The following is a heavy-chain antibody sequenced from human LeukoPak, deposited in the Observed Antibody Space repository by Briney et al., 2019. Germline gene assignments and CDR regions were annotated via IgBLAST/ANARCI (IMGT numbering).Heavy chain of an antibody. CDR2: ISYDGSNK. CDR1: GFTFSSYE. CDR3: AKDLFPYRGGDCALDY. D-gene: IGHD2-21*02. Sequence: GGSLRLSCAASGFTFSSYEMNWVRQAPGKGLEWVAVISYDGSNKYYADSVKGRFTISRDNSKNTLYLQMNSPRAEDTAVYYCAKDLFPYRGGDCALDYWGQGTLVTVSS. V-gene: IGHV3-30*18. J-gene: IGHJ4*02.